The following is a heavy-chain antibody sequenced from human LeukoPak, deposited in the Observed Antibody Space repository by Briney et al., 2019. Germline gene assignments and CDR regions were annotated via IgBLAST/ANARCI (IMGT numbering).Heavy chain of an antibody. Sequence: GASVKVSCKASGYTFTGYYMHWVRQAPGQGLEWMGLINPSGGSTSYAQKFQGRVTMTRDMSTSTVYMELSSLRSEDTAMYYCARDVGPLQRWGQGPLVTVSS. D-gene: IGHD5-18*01. CDR3: ARDVGPLQR. J-gene: IGHJ4*02. CDR2: INPSGGST. V-gene: IGHV1-46*01. CDR1: GYTFTGYY.